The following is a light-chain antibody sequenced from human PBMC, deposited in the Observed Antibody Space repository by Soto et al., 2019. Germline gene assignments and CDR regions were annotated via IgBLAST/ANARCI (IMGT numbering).Light chain of an antibody. CDR2: AAS. V-gene: IGKV3-20*01. CDR1: QSVSSGY. CDR3: QQYGTSPT. Sequence: VMTQSPATLSVSPGERATLSCMASQSVSSGYFAWYQQKPGQAPRLLIYAASSRATGIPDRFSGSGSGTDSTLTISRLEPEDFAVYYCQQYGTSPTFGQGTRLEIK. J-gene: IGKJ5*01.